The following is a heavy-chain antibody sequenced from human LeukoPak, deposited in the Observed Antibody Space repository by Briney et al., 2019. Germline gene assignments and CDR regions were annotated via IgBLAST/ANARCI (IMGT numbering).Heavy chain of an antibody. Sequence: ASVKVSCKASGYTFTSYDINWVRQATGQGLEWMGWMNPNSGNTGYAQKFQGRVTMTRNTSISTAYMELSSLRSEDTAVYYCASGLGYCSGGSCYSDNWFDPWGQGTLVTVSS. D-gene: IGHD2-15*01. CDR3: ASGLGYCSGGSCYSDNWFDP. CDR1: GYTFTSYD. J-gene: IGHJ5*02. CDR2: MNPNSGNT. V-gene: IGHV1-8*01.